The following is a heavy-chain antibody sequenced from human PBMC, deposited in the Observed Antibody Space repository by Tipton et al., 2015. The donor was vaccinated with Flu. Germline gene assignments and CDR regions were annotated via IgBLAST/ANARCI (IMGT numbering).Heavy chain of an antibody. CDR1: GFNFLGFH. Sequence: QVQLVQSGAEVRKPGASVKVSCKASGFNFLGFHIHWVRHAPGQGLEWMGRINPTNGVANYAQKFQGRVTITTDTSITTAYMELPRLTSDDTAVYFCTRGYGGGAAVGYWGQGTLVAASS. CDR2: INPTNGVA. D-gene: IGHD4/OR15-4a*01. CDR3: TRGYGGGAAVGY. J-gene: IGHJ4*02. V-gene: IGHV1-2*06.